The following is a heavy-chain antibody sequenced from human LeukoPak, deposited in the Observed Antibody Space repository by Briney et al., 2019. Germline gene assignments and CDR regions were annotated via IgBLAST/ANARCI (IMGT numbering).Heavy chain of an antibody. CDR2: IYPGDSDT. J-gene: IGHJ6*03. CDR3: ARQRGSSSTTYYYYYYMDV. D-gene: IGHD6-6*01. CDR1: GYSFTSYW. Sequence: GESLKISCKGSGYSFTSYWIGWVRQMPGKGLEWMGIIYPGDSDTRYSPSFQGQVTISADKSISTAYLQWSSLKAPDTAMYYCARQRGSSSTTYYYYYYMDVWGKGTTVTVSS. V-gene: IGHV5-51*01.